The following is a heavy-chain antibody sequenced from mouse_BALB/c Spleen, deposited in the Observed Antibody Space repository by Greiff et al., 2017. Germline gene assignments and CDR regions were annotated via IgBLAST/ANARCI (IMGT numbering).Heavy chain of an antibody. CDR1: GYTFTSYV. D-gene: IGHD2-3*01. CDR3: ARWLLRGYYAMDY. CDR2: INPYNDGT. J-gene: IGHJ4*01. V-gene: IGHV1-14*01. Sequence: VHVKQSGPELVKPGASVKMSCKASGYTFTSYVMHWVKQKPGQGLEWIGYINPYNDGTKYNEKFKGKATLTSDKSSSTAYMELSSLTSEDSAVYYCARWLLRGYYAMDYWGQGTSVTVSS.